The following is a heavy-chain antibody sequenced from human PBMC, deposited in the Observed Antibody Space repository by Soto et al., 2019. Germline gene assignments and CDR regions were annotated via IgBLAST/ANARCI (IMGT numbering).Heavy chain of an antibody. V-gene: IGHV3-30-3*01. CDR2: ISYDGSNK. Sequence: QVQLVESGGGVVQPRRSLRLSCAASGFTFSSYALHWVRQAPGKGLEWVAVISYDGSNKYYADSVKGRFTISRDNSKNTLYLQMNSLRAEDTAVYYCARGPAGAARFDYWGQGTLVTVSS. CDR1: GFTFSSYA. CDR3: ARGPAGAARFDY. J-gene: IGHJ4*02. D-gene: IGHD1-26*01.